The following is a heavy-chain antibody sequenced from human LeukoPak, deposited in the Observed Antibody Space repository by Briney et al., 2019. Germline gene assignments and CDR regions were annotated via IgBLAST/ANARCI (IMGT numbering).Heavy chain of an antibody. V-gene: IGHV1-18*01. CDR2: ISAYNGNT. CDR1: GYTFTSYG. J-gene: IGHJ6*03. Sequence: GASVKVSCKSSGYTFTSYGISWVRQAPGQGLEWMGWISAYNGNTNYAQKLQGRVTMTTDTSTSTAYMELRSLRSDDTVVYYCARAVLRFLEWFESRGTPDYYYMDVWGKGTTVTVSS. D-gene: IGHD3-3*01. CDR3: ARAVLRFLEWFESRGTPDYYYMDV.